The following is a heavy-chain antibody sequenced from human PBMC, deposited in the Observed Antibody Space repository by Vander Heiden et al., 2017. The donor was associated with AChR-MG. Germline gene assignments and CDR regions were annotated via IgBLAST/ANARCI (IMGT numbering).Heavy chain of an antibody. D-gene: IGHD6-6*01. Sequence: EVQLVESGGGLVKPGGSLRLSCAASGFTFSSYSMNWVRQAPGKGLEWVSSISSSSSYIYYADSVKGRFTISRDNAKNSLYLQMNSLRAEDTAVYYCASETGSEYSSSSGDYWGQGTLVTVSS. V-gene: IGHV3-21*01. CDR3: ASETGSEYSSSSGDY. CDR1: GFTFSSYS. J-gene: IGHJ4*02. CDR2: ISSSSSYI.